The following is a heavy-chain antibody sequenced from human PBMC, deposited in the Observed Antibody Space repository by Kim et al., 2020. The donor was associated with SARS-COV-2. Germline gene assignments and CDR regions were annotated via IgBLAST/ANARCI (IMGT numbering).Heavy chain of an antibody. V-gene: IGHV2-5*02. J-gene: IGHJ6*02. CDR3: SHDSPGLYRGDV. CDR2: IYWDDGK. CDR1: GFSLNTRGNG. Sequence: SGPTLVNPTQTLTLTCTFSGFSLNTRGNGVAWVRQPPGKALKFLSLIYWDDGKRYTPSLRRRLTITKDTSKNQVVLTLTKVAPVDTATYYCSHDSPGLYRGDVWGQGATVTVSS.